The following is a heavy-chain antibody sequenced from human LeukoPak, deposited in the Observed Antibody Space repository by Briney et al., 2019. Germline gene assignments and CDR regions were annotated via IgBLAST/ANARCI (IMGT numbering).Heavy chain of an antibody. Sequence: SQTLSLTCAISGDNVSANNAAWSWIRQSPSRGLEWLGRTYYRSKWYSDYAVSVRSRIIINPDTSKNQFSLQLSSVTPDDTAVYYCVRYTGWFYFDYWGQGSLVTVSS. CDR2: TYYRSKWYS. V-gene: IGHV6-1*01. CDR1: GDNVSANNAA. D-gene: IGHD6-19*01. J-gene: IGHJ4*02. CDR3: VRYTGWFYFDY.